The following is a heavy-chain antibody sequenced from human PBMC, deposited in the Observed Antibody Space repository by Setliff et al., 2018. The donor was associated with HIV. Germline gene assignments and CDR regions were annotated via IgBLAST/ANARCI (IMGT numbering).Heavy chain of an antibody. CDR2: ILDTGSP. V-gene: IGHV4-59*02. Sequence: SSETLSLTCTVSGASVTTHSWSWIRQSPEKGLEWIAFILDTGSPNYSPSFKSRVTISVDTSMNQFSLKLTSVTAADTAIYYCARGGASSHWLGPWGKGILVTV. D-gene: IGHD3-10*01. J-gene: IGHJ5*02. CDR3: ARGGASSHWLGP. CDR1: GASVTTHS.